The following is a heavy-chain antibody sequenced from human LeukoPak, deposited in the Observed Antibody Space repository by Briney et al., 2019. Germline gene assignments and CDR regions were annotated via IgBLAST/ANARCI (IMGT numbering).Heavy chain of an antibody. Sequence: SETLSLTCTVSGGFIGSYYWSWLRQPPGKGLEWIGCVEYSGSTNYNPSLKSRVTISVDTSKNQFSLKLNSVTAADTAVYYCARVRRSSERPDAFDIWGQGTRVTVSS. CDR2: VEYSGST. V-gene: IGHV4-59*01. D-gene: IGHD1-26*01. J-gene: IGHJ3*02. CDR3: ARVRRSSERPDAFDI. CDR1: GGFIGSYY.